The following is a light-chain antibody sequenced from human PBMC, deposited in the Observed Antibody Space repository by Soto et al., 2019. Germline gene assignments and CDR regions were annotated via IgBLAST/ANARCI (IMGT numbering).Light chain of an antibody. J-gene: IGKJ1*01. CDR2: GAS. V-gene: IGKV3-20*01. CDR3: NQYSSSRT. Sequence: VMTQSPATLSVSPGDRATLSCRASQSVSSSYLAWHQQKPGQAPRLLIYGASSRATGIPDRFSGSGSGTDFTLTISRLEPEDFAVYYCNQYSSSRTCGQGTKVDI. CDR1: QSVSSSY.